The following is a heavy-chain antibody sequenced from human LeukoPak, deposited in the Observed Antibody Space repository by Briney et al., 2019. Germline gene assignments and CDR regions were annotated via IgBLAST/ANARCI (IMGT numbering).Heavy chain of an antibody. CDR3: ARGLDTAMAYNWFDP. J-gene: IGHJ5*02. CDR2: IYYSGGT. V-gene: IGHV4-59*01. CDR1: GGSISSYY. Sequence: SETLSLTCTVSGGSISSYYWSWIRQPPGKGLEWIGYIYYSGGTNYNPSLKSRVTISVDTSKNQFSLKLSSVTAADTAVYYCARGLDTAMAYNWFDPWGQGTLVTVSS. D-gene: IGHD5-18*01.